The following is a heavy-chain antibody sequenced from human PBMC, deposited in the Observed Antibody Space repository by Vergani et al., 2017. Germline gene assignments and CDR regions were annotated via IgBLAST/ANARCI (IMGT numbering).Heavy chain of an antibody. D-gene: IGHD3-22*01. CDR1: GFTFSACP. Sequence: EVQLLQYGGGVIQPGGSVRLSCAASGFTFSACPMTWVRQAPGKGLEWVSAISARYPSTYYADSVKGRFTISRDNSKNVLYLQMNSLRAEDTAVYYCARLSYDTTPYLQGGYDCWGQGTLVSVSS. V-gene: IGHV3-23*01. J-gene: IGHJ4*02. CDR2: ISARYPST. CDR3: ARLSYDTTPYLQGGYDC.